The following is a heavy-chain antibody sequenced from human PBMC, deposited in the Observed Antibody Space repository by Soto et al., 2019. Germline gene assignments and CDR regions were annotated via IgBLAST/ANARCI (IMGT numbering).Heavy chain of an antibody. D-gene: IGHD3-10*01. Sequence: GGSLRLSCAASGFTFSSYAMSWVRQAPGKGLEWVSAISGSGGSTYYADSVKGRFTISRDNSKNTLYLQMNSLRAEDTAVYYCAKTRGMGGVIIRAYYYYYYGMDVWGQGTTVTVSS. J-gene: IGHJ6*02. CDR2: ISGSGGST. CDR1: GFTFSSYA. V-gene: IGHV3-23*01. CDR3: AKTRGMGGVIIRAYYYYYYGMDV.